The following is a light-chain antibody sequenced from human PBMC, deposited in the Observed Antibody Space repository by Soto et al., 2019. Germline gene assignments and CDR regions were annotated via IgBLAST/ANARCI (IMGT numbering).Light chain of an antibody. V-gene: IGKV3-20*01. J-gene: IGKJ1*01. CDR1: QSVSSSY. CDR3: QQYGSSPRT. CDR2: GAS. Sequence: EIVLTQSPGTLSLSPGERATLSCRASQSVSSSYLAWYQQKPGQAPRLLIYGASSRATGIPDRFSGSGSGTDFTLTISRLEPEDFAMYHCQQYGSSPRTFGQGTKVDIK.